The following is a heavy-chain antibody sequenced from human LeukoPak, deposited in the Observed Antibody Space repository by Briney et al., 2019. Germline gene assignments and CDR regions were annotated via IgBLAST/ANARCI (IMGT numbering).Heavy chain of an antibody. CDR1: VGTFSSYA. J-gene: IGHJ4*02. CDR2: IIPIFGTA. CDR3: ASVGFYCGGYCYLDY. D-gene: IGHD2-21*02. Sequence: ASVKISCTASVGTFSSYAISWVRQPPGPGLEWMGGIIPIFGTANYAQKFQGRVTITADKSTSTAYVELSSLRSEDTAVYYCASVGFYCGGYCYLDYWGQGTLVTVSS. V-gene: IGHV1-69*06.